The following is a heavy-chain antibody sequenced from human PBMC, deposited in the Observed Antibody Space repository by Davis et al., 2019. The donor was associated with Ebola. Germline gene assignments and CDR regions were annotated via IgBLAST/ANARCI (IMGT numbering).Heavy chain of an antibody. CDR1: GTSISSSY. J-gene: IGHJ4*02. Sequence: GSLRLSCTVSGTSISSSYWSWIRQFPGKQLEWIGYIYSSGITNYNPSLKSRVTISIDTSESQLSLKVSSVTAADTAVYYCAREDASSTSADYWGQGILVTVSS. D-gene: IGHD2-15*01. CDR2: IYSSGIT. CDR3: AREDASSTSADY. V-gene: IGHV4-59*01.